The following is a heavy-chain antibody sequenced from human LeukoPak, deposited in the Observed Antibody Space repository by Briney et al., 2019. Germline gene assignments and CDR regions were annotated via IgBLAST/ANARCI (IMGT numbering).Heavy chain of an antibody. V-gene: IGHV1-8*01. D-gene: IGHD3-22*01. CDR1: GYTFTSYD. CDR2: MNPNSGGT. CDR3: AKYYYDSSGYYAGSVEYFQH. Sequence: ASVKVSCKASGYTFTSYDINWVRQATGQGLEWMGWMNPNSGGTNYAQKFQGRVTMTEDTSTDTAYMELSSLRSEDTAVYYCAKYYYDSSGYYAGSVEYFQHWGQGTLVTVSS. J-gene: IGHJ1*01.